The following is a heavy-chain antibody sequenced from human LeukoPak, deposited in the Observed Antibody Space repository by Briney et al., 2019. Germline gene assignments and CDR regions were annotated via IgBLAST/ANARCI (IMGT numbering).Heavy chain of an antibody. D-gene: IGHD1-26*01. J-gene: IGHJ4*02. V-gene: IGHV3-74*01. CDR2: INSDGSTT. CDR1: GFTFSNYW. Sequence: GGSLRLSCAASGFTFSNYWMHWVRQTPGKGLVWVSRINSDGSTTSYADSVKGRFTISRDNAKNTLYLQMNSLRAEDTAVYYCARASTGSFDYWGQGTLVTVSS. CDR3: ARASTGSFDY.